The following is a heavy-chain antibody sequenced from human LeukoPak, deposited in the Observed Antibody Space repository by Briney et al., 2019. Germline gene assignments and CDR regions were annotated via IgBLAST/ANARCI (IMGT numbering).Heavy chain of an antibody. CDR1: GGTLSSYA. CDR2: IIPIFGTA. V-gene: IGHV1-69*06. D-gene: IGHD1-26*01. CDR3: ARGLLSGSLDFDY. Sequence: SVKVSCKASGGTLSSYAISWVRQAPGQGLEWMGRIIPIFGTANYAQKFQGRVTITADKSTSTAYMELSSLRSEDTAVYYCARGLLSGSLDFDYWGQGTLVTVSS. J-gene: IGHJ4*02.